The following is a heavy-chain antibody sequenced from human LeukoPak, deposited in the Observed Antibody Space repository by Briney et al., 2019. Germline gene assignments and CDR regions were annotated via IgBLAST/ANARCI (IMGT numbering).Heavy chain of an antibody. J-gene: IGHJ4*02. Sequence: SETLSLTCTVSGGFISNLYWSWIRQSPGKGLEWIGYVYSTGKTEYNPSLESRVAISVDTPNNQFFLRLSLMTAADTAVYYCARGRDHPDYWGQGTLVTVSS. CDR2: VYSTGKT. CDR3: ARGRDHPDY. V-gene: IGHV4-59*11. CDR1: GGFISNLY. D-gene: IGHD2-21*02.